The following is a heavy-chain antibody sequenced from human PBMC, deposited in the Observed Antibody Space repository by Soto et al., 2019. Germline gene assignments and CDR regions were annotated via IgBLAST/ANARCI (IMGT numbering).Heavy chain of an antibody. CDR2: TRNKANSYTT. CDR3: ARASATATTFRPTDTMDV. J-gene: IGHJ6*02. V-gene: IGHV3-72*01. D-gene: IGHD6-25*01. CDR1: GFTFSDHY. Sequence: EVQLVESGGGLVQPGGSLRLSCAASGFTFSDHYMDWVRQTPGKGLEWVGRTRNKANSYTTEYAASVKGRFTISRDDSKNSLYVQMTSLKTEDTAVYYCARASATATTFRPTDTMDVWGQGTTVTVSS.